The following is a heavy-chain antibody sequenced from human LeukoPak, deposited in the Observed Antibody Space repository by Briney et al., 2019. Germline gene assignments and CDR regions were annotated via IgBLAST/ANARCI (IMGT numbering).Heavy chain of an antibody. J-gene: IGHJ4*02. Sequence: PGGSLRLSCATSGFTVTSRYMSWVRQAPGKGLEWVSVIYSGGSTYYADSVKGRFTISRDNSKNTLYLQMNSLRAEDTAVYYCARDPGDKDHSGYANWGQGTLVTVSS. V-gene: IGHV3-53*05. CDR1: GFTVTSRY. CDR2: IYSGGST. CDR3: ARDPGDKDHSGYAN. D-gene: IGHD5-12*01.